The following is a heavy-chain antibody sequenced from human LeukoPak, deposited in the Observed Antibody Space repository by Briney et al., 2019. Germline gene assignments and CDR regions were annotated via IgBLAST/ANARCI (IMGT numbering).Heavy chain of an antibody. CDR2: LSRTGSDT. CDR1: GFTFSSHG. V-gene: IGHV3-23*01. Sequence: GGSLRLSCAASGFTFSSHGMSWVRQAPGRGLEWVSSLSRTGSDTYYADSVKGRFIISRDNSKNTLFLQMNSLRAEDTAVYYCARAQSGWSDYWYFDLWGRGTLVTVSS. CDR3: ARAQSGWSDYWYFDL. D-gene: IGHD6-19*01. J-gene: IGHJ2*01.